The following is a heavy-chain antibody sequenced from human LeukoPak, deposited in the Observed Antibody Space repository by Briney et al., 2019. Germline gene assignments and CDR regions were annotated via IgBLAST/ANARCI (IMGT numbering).Heavy chain of an antibody. Sequence: PSETLSLTCAVYGGSFSGYYWSWIRQPPGRGLEWIGEINHSGSTNYNPSLKSRVTISVDTSKNQFSLKLSSVTAADTAAYYCARVGRNYYDSSGYLSHWGQGTLVTVSS. J-gene: IGHJ4*02. CDR3: ARVGRNYYDSSGYLSH. V-gene: IGHV4-34*01. D-gene: IGHD3-22*01. CDR2: INHSGST. CDR1: GGSFSGYY.